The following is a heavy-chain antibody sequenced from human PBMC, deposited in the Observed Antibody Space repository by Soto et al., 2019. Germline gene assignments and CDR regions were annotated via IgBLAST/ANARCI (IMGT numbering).Heavy chain of an antibody. Sequence: EVQLLESGGGLVQPGGSLRLSCAASGFTFSSYAMSWVRQAPGKGLEWVSAISGSGGSTYYADSVKGRFTISIDNSKNTLYLQMNSLRAEDTAVYYCAKGWSRDYYYYYGMDVWGQGTTVTVSS. V-gene: IGHV3-23*01. J-gene: IGHJ6*02. CDR3: AKGWSRDYYYYYGMDV. D-gene: IGHD2-15*01. CDR1: GFTFSSYA. CDR2: ISGSGGST.